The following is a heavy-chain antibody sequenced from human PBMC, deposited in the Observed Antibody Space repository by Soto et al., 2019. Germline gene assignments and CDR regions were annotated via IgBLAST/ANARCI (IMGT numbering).Heavy chain of an antibody. V-gene: IGHV3-30-3*01. CDR2: ISYDGSNK. J-gene: IGHJ6*02. Sequence: GGSLRLSCAASGFTFSSYAMHWVRQAPGKGLEWVAVISYDGSNKYYADSVKGRFTISRDNSKNTLYLQMNSLRAEDTAVYYCARANDGPRIFGVVHMDVWGQGTTVTVSS. CDR1: GFTFSSYA. CDR3: ARANDGPRIFGVVHMDV. D-gene: IGHD3-3*02.